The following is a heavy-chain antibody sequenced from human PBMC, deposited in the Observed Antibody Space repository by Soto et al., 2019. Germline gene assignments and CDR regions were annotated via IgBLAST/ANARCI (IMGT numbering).Heavy chain of an antibody. Sequence: SETLSLTCTVSGGSISSGGYYWSWIRQHPGKGLEWIGYIYYSGSTYYNPSLKSRVTISVDTSKNQFSLKLSSVTAADTAVYYCATSVLRYFDWLPHFDYWGQGTLVTVSS. D-gene: IGHD3-9*01. CDR3: ATSVLRYFDWLPHFDY. J-gene: IGHJ4*02. V-gene: IGHV4-31*03. CDR1: GGSISSGGYY. CDR2: IYYSGST.